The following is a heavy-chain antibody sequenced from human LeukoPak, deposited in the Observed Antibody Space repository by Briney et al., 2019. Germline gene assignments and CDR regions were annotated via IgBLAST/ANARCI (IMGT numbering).Heavy chain of an antibody. CDR3: AGPLTYCAGDCYSY. V-gene: IGHV3-7*03. CDR2: IKQDGSEK. CDR1: GFTFSSYW. J-gene: IGHJ4*02. D-gene: IGHD2-21*02. Sequence: GGSLRLSCAASGFTFSSYWMSWVRQAPGKGLEWVANIKQDGSEKYYVDSVKGRFTISRDDAKNSLYLQMNSLRAEDTAVYYCAGPLTYCAGDCYSYWGQGTLVTVSS.